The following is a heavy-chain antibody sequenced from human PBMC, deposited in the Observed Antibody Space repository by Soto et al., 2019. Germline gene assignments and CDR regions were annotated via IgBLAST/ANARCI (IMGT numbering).Heavy chain of an antibody. Sequence: GGSLRLSWAASGFTFSSYAMILVRQVPGKGLEWVSAISGSGGSTYYADSVKGRFTISRDNSKNTLYLQMNSLRAEDTAVYYCAKDSPPPDIVVVVAATPIDAFDIWGQGTMVTVSS. CDR3: AKDSPPPDIVVVVAATPIDAFDI. J-gene: IGHJ3*02. D-gene: IGHD2-15*01. CDR1: GFTFSSYA. CDR2: ISGSGGST. V-gene: IGHV3-23*01.